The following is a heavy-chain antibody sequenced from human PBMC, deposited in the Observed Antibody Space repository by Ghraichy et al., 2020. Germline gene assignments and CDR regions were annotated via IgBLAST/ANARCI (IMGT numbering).Heavy chain of an antibody. Sequence: GGSLGLSCAASGFTFSSYSMNWVRQAPGKGLEWVSSISSSSSYIYYADSVKGRFTISRDNAKNSLYLQMNSLRAEDTAVYYCARDTYSSSWYTLYYYYMDVWGKGTTVTVSS. D-gene: IGHD6-13*01. CDR2: ISSSSSYI. CDR3: ARDTYSSSWYTLYYYYMDV. J-gene: IGHJ6*03. CDR1: GFTFSSYS. V-gene: IGHV3-21*01.